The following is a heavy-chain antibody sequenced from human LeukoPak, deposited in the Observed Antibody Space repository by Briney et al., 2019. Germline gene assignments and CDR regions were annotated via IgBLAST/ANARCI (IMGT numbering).Heavy chain of an antibody. CDR3: ARGSIAAANNWFDP. CDR1: GGSISSSSYY. CDR2: IYYSGST. J-gene: IGHJ5*02. D-gene: IGHD6-13*01. Sequence: SETLSLTCTVSGGSISSSSYYWGWIRQPPGKGLEWIGSIYYSGSTYYNPSLKSRVTISVDTSKNQSSLKLSSVTAADTAVYYCARGSIAAANNWFDPWGQGTLVTVSS. V-gene: IGHV4-39*07.